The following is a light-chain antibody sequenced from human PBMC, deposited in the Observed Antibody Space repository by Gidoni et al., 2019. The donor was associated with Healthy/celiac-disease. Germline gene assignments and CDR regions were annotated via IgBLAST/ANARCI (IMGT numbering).Light chain of an antibody. CDR1: KLGDKY. CDR2: QDT. Sequence: SYELTQPPSVSVSPGQTASITCSADKLGDKYACWYQQKPGQSPVLVIYQDTKRPSGIPERFSGSNSGNTATLTISGTQAMDEADYYCQAWDSSTVRVFGGGTKLTVL. CDR3: QAWDSSTVRV. J-gene: IGLJ2*01. V-gene: IGLV3-1*01.